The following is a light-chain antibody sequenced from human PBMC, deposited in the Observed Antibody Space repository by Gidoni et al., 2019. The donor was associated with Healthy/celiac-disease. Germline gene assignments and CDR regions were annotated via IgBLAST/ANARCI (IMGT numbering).Light chain of an antibody. CDR1: QSISSW. J-gene: IGKJ2*01. Sequence: DIQMTQSPSTLSASVGDRVTITCRARQSISSWLAWYQQKTGKAPKLLIYKASSLESGVPSRFSGSGSGTEFTLTISSLQPDDFATYYCQQYNSYSTTFGQGTKLEIK. CDR2: KAS. CDR3: QQYNSYSTT. V-gene: IGKV1-5*03.